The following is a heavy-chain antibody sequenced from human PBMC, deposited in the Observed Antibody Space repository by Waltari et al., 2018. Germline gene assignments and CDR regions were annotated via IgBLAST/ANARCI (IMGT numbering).Heavy chain of an antibody. CDR2: IYPASGGT. J-gene: IGHJ4*02. Sequence: QVQLVQSGAEMKNPGASVKVSCKASGYTFTDYYIHWVRQAPGQGLEWMGWIYPASGGTNYAQKFQGRITMTKDTTINVAYMELNWLISDDTAVYYCAAVTYNAYSDFDNWGPGTLVTVSS. D-gene: IGHD1-20*01. V-gene: IGHV1-2*02. CDR1: GYTFTDYY. CDR3: AAVTYNAYSDFDN.